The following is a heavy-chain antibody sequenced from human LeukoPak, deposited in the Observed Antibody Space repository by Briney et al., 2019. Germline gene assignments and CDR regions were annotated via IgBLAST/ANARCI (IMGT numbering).Heavy chain of an antibody. CDR1: GFTFSSYE. D-gene: IGHD4-23*01. Sequence: PGGSLRLSCAASGFTFSSYEMNWVRQAPGKGLEWVSSISSSSSYIYYADSVKGRFTISRDNAKNTLYLQMNSLRPEDTAVYYCARDHYGGNSDYWGQGTLVTVSS. CDR2: ISSSSSYI. CDR3: ARDHYGGNSDY. J-gene: IGHJ4*02. V-gene: IGHV3-21*01.